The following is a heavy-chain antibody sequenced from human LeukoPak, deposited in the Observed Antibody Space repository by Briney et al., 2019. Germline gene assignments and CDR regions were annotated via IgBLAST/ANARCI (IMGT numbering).Heavy chain of an antibody. D-gene: IGHD2-15*01. Sequence: SETRSLTCAVSGGSISSSNWGSWVRQPPGKGLEWIGEIYHSGSTNYNPSLKSRVTISVDKPQNNPSPKLICVRAADTPVTHCASPVLRGVYFDYWGDRELGSPSP. V-gene: IGHV4-4*02. CDR1: GGSISSSNW. J-gene: IGHJ4*02. CDR3: ASPVLRGVYFDY. CDR2: IYHSGST.